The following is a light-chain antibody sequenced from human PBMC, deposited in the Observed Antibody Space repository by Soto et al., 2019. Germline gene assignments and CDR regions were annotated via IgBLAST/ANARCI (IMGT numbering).Light chain of an antibody. CDR2: EVS. J-gene: IGLJ1*01. CDR3: SSYTSSSTFV. CDR1: SSDVGSYHR. V-gene: IGLV2-18*02. Sequence: QSALTQPPSVYGSPGQSVTISCTGTSSDVGSYHRVSWYQQPPVTAPKLMIYEVSNRPSGVPDRFSGSKSGNTASLTISGLQAEDEADYDCSSYTSSSTFVFGTGTKLTVL.